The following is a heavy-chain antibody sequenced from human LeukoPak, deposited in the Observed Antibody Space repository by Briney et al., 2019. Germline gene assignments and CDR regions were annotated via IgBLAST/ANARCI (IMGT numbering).Heavy chain of an antibody. Sequence: GGSLRLSCAASGFTFSSYWMSWVRQAPGKGLEWVANIKQDESEKYYVDSVKGRFTISRDNAKNSLYLQMNSLRAEDTAVYYCARDQTGGRQLVPDYWGQGTLVTVPS. J-gene: IGHJ4*02. D-gene: IGHD6-6*01. V-gene: IGHV3-7*01. CDR1: GFTFSSYW. CDR3: ARDQTGGRQLVPDY. CDR2: IKQDESEK.